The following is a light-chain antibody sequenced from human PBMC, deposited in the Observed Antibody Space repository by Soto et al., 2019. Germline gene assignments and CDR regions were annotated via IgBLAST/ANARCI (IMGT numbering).Light chain of an antibody. J-gene: IGKJ1*01. V-gene: IGKV3-20*01. CDR1: QSVNSDY. CDR3: RQYDTSPRT. CDR2: GAS. Sequence: EIVLTQSPGTLSLSPGERATLSCRASQSVNSDYLAWYQQKPGQGPRVLMYGASSRATGIPDRFSGSGSGTAFTLTISRLEPEDFAVYYCRQYDTSPRTFGQGHKVEIK.